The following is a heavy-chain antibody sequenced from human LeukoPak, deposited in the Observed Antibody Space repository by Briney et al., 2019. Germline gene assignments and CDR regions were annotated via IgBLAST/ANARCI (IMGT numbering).Heavy chain of an antibody. V-gene: IGHV3-21*01. D-gene: IGHD6-13*01. Sequence: GGSLRLSCAASGFTFSSYSMNWVRQAPGKGLEWVSSISSSSSYIYYADSVEGRFTISRDNAKNSLYLQMNSLRAEDTAVYYCARDRGSSWYWRAYYFDYWGQGTLVTVSS. J-gene: IGHJ4*02. CDR1: GFTFSSYS. CDR2: ISSSSSYI. CDR3: ARDRGSSWYWRAYYFDY.